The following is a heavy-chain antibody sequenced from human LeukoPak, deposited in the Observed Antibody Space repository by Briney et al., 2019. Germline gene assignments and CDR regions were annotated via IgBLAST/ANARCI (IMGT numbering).Heavy chain of an antibody. J-gene: IGHJ3*02. CDR2: ISSSSSYI. CDR3: AREIVGYAFDI. Sequence: GGSLRLSCAASGFTFSSYWMSWVRQAPGKGLEWVSSISSSSSYIYYADSVKGRFTISRDNAKNSLYLQMNSLRAEDTAVYYCAREIVGYAFDIWGQGTMVTVSS. V-gene: IGHV3-21*01. D-gene: IGHD2-15*01. CDR1: GFTFSSYW.